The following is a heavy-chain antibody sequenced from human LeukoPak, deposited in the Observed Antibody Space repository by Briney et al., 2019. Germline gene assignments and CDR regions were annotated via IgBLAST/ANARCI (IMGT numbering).Heavy chain of an antibody. J-gene: IGHJ4*02. CDR2: IWYDGSNK. D-gene: IGHD2-2*01. Sequence: GGSLRLSCAASGFTFSSYGMHWVRQAPGKGLEWVAVIWYDGSNKYYADSVKGRFTISRDNSKNTLYLQMNSLRAEDTAVYYCARGLKDIVVVPAAMRAKNLDYWGQGTLVTVSS. CDR3: ARGLKDIVVVPAAMRAKNLDY. V-gene: IGHV3-33*01. CDR1: GFTFSSYG.